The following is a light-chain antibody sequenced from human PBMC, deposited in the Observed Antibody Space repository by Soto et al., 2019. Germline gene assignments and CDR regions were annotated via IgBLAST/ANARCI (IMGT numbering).Light chain of an antibody. CDR3: QQDGSSPIT. V-gene: IGKV3-20*01. CDR1: QSVSSSY. CDR2: GAS. J-gene: IGKJ5*01. Sequence: EIVLTQSPGTLSLSPGERANLSCRASQSVSSSYLAWYQQKHGQAPRLLIDGASSRATGIPYRFSGSGSGTDFTLTISRLEPEDFAVYYCQQDGSSPITFGQGKRLEIK.